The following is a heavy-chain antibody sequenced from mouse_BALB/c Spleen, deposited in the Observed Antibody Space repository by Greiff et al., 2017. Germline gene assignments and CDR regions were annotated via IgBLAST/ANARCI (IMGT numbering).Heavy chain of an antibody. Sequence: VQLQQSGPELVKPGASVKISCKASGYSFTGYFMNWVMQSHGKSLEWIGRINPYNGDTFYNQKFKGKATLTVDKSSSTAHMELRSLASEDSAVYYCARRYECVYYAMDYWGQGTSVTVSS. D-gene: IGHD2-14*01. CDR1: GYSFTGYF. CDR2: INPYNGDT. CDR3: ARRYECVYYAMDY. J-gene: IGHJ4*01. V-gene: IGHV1-20*02.